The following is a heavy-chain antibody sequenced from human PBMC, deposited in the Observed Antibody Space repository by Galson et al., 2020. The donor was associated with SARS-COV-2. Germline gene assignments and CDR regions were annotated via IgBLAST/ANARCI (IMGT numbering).Heavy chain of an antibody. Sequence: SETLSLTCTLSGGSISGYFWSWIRQPPGKGLEWIGEINHGGNTNYSPFLKSRVTISVDTSKNQYSLKLSSVTAADTAVYYCARGLGEPRQYYYFYMDVWGKGTTVTVSS. J-gene: IGHJ6*03. CDR2: INHGGNT. V-gene: IGHV4-34*01. CDR3: ARGLGEPRQYYYFYMDV. D-gene: IGHD1-26*01. CDR1: GGSISGYF.